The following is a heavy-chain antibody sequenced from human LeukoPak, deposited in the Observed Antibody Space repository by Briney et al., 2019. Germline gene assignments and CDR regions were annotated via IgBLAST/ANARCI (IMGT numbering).Heavy chain of an antibody. J-gene: IGHJ3*02. CDR2: IYSGGST. V-gene: IGHV3-53*01. D-gene: IGHD3-3*01. CDR3: ARDRRLYDFWSGYAFDI. CDR1: GFTVSSNY. Sequence: GGSLRLSCAASGFTVSSNYMSWVRQAPGKGLEWVSVIYSGGSTYYADSVKGRFTISRDNSKNTLYLQMNSLRAEDTAVYYCARDRRLYDFWSGYAFDIWGQGTMVTVSS.